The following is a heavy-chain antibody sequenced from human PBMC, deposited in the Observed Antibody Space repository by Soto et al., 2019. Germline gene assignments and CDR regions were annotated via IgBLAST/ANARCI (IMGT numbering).Heavy chain of an antibody. V-gene: IGHV3-23*01. CDR2: ISGSGGST. J-gene: IGHJ6*02. D-gene: IGHD6-6*01. CDR1: GFTFSSYA. Sequence: EVQLLESGGGLVQPGGSLRLSCAASGFTFSSYAMSWVRQAPGKGLEWVSAISGSGGSTYYADSVKGRFTISRDNSKNTLYLQMNSLRAEDTAVYYCAKDDIAARRTPYYYYGMDVWGQGTTVTVSS. CDR3: AKDDIAARRTPYYYYGMDV.